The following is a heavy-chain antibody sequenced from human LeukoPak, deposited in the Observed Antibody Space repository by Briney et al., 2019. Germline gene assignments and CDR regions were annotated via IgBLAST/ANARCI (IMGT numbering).Heavy chain of an antibody. Sequence: ASVKVSCKASGYTFTSYDINWVRQATGQGLEWMGWINPNSGGTNYAQKFQGRVTMTRDTSINTAYMELSRLRSDDTAVYYCARGTYYYDSSARAPDYWGQGTLVTVSS. CDR3: ARGTYYYDSSARAPDY. D-gene: IGHD3-22*01. J-gene: IGHJ4*02. V-gene: IGHV1-2*02. CDR2: INPNSGGT. CDR1: GYTFTSYD.